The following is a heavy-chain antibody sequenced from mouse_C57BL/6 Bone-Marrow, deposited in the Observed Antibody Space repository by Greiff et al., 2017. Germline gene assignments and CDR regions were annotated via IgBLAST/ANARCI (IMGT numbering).Heavy chain of an antibody. CDR2: IYPGSGST. Sequence: VQLQQPGAELVKPGASVKMSCKASGYTFTSYWITWVKQRPGQGLEWIGDIYPGSGSTNYNEKFKSKATLTVDTSSSAAYMQLRSLPSEDAAVYYCARERPYYGSSYFAYWGQGTLVTVSA. V-gene: IGHV1-55*01. CDR3: ARERPYYGSSYFAY. J-gene: IGHJ3*01. CDR1: GYTFTSYW. D-gene: IGHD1-1*01.